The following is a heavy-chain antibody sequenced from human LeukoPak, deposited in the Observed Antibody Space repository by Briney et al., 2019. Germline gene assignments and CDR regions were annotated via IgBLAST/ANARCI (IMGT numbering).Heavy chain of an antibody. D-gene: IGHD1-1*01. J-gene: IGHJ4*01. Sequence: PSETLSLTCAVSGGSIGSDTSSWNWIRQPPGKGLEWIGYIYHSGITYNPSLKGRVTISEDRSKNQFSLKVTSMTAADTAVYYCVRAPPGXXXDXLTFD. V-gene: IGHV4-30-2*01. CDR3: VRAPPGXXXDXLTFD. CDR1: GGSIGSDTSS. CDR2: IYHSGIT.